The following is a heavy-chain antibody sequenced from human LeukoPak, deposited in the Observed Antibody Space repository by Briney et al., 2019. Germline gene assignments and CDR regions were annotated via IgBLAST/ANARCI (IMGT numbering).Heavy chain of an antibody. V-gene: IGHV3-9*01. J-gene: IGHJ4*02. CDR1: GFTFSSYA. Sequence: GGSLRLSCAASGFTFSSYAMHWVRQAPGKGLEWVSGISWNSDNIDYADSVKGRFTISRDNAKNSLYLQMNSLRAEDTALYYCAKDPTYYYDSSGYFDYWGQGTLVTVSS. CDR2: ISWNSDNI. D-gene: IGHD3-22*01. CDR3: AKDPTYYYDSSGYFDY.